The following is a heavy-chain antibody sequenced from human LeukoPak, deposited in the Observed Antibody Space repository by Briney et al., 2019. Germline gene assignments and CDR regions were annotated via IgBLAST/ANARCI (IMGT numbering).Heavy chain of an antibody. D-gene: IGHD6-19*01. J-gene: IGHJ5*02. V-gene: IGHV4-39*01. CDR2: IYYSGST. CDR3: ARRLAVAGYWFDP. CDR1: GGSISSSSYY. Sequence: SETLSLTCTVSGGSISSSSYYWGWIRQPPGKGLEWTGSIYYSGSTYYNPSLKSRVTISVDASKNQFSLKLSSVTAADTAVYYCARRLAVAGYWFDPWGQGTLVTVSS.